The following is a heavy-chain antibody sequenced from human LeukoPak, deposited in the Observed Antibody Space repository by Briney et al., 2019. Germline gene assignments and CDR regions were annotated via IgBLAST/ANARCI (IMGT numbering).Heavy chain of an antibody. CDR2: ISAYNGNT. CDR1: GYTFTSYG. J-gene: IGHJ6*03. CDR3: ARQSSGYYYGYHYYMDV. D-gene: IGHD3-22*01. Sequence: ASVKVSCKASGYTFTSYGISWVRQAPGQGLEWMGWISAYNGNTNYAQKLQGRVTMTTDTSTSTAYMELRSLRSDDTAVYYCARQSSGYYYGYHYYMDVWGKGTTVTISS. V-gene: IGHV1-18*01.